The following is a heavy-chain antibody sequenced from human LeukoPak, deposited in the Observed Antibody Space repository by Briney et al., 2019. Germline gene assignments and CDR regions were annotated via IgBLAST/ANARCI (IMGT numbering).Heavy chain of an antibody. J-gene: IGHJ6*02. CDR3: ARGATVTTLYYYYYYGMDV. CDR2: MNPNSGNT. D-gene: IGHD4-17*01. Sequence: GSVKVSCKASGYTFTSYDINWVRQATGQGLEWMGWMNPNSGNTGYAQKFQGRVTMTRNTSISTAYMELSSLRSEDTAVYYCARGATVTTLYYYYYYGMDVWGQGTTVTVSS. CDR1: GYTFTSYD. V-gene: IGHV1-8*01.